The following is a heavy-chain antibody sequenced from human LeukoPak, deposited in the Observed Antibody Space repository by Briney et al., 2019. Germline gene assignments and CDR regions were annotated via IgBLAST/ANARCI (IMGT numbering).Heavy chain of an antibody. CDR1: GGSISSSSYY. D-gene: IGHD3-3*01. Sequence: SETLSLTCTVSGGSISSSSYYWGWIRQPPGKGLQWIGSIYYSGSTYYNPSLKSRVTISVDTSKNQFSLKLSSVTAADTAVYYCASPGPYYDFWSGYQYYFDYWGQGTLVTVSS. CDR2: IYYSGST. CDR3: ASPGPYYDFWSGYQYYFDY. V-gene: IGHV4-39*01. J-gene: IGHJ4*02.